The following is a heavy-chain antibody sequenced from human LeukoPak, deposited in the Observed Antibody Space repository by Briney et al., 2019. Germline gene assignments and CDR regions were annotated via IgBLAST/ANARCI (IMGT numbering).Heavy chain of an antibody. CDR2: IYHNGGT. J-gene: IGHJ4*02. Sequence: SETLSLTCTVSGGSISSGDYYWSWIRQPSGKGLEWIGYIYHNGGTHYTPSLKSRVIISVDTSKNQFSLKLNSVTAADTAVYYCARVSCSGGSCYIFDYWGQGTLVTVSS. CDR1: GGSISSGDYY. D-gene: IGHD2-15*01. V-gene: IGHV4-30-4*01. CDR3: ARVSCSGGSCYIFDY.